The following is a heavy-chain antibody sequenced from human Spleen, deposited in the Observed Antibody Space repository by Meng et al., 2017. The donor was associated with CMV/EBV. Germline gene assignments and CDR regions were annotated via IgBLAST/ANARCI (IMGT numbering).Heavy chain of an antibody. CDR1: GGSISSSSYY. V-gene: IGHV4-39*07. CDR3: ARASRMTIFARKPSYFDF. J-gene: IGHJ4*02. CDR2: IHYSGST. D-gene: IGHD3-3*01. Sequence: SETLSLTCSVSGGSISSSSYYWSWIRQPPGKGLEWIGTIHYSGSTHSNLSLKSRVTISLDTSKNQFSLRLSSVTAADTAVYYCARASRMTIFARKPSYFDFWGQGTLVTVSS.